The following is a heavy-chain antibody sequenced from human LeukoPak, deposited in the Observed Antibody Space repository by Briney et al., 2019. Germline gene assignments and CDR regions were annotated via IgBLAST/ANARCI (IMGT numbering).Heavy chain of an antibody. Sequence: SETLSLTCTVSGGSISSYYWSWIRQPAGKGLEWIGRIYTSGSTNYNPSLKSRVTMSVDTSKNQFSLKLSSVTAADTAVYYCAREGVDIVATPHSGKRAFDIWGQGTMVTVSS. CDR2: IYTSGST. CDR3: AREGVDIVATPHSGKRAFDI. J-gene: IGHJ3*02. D-gene: IGHD5-12*01. CDR1: GGSISSYY. V-gene: IGHV4-4*07.